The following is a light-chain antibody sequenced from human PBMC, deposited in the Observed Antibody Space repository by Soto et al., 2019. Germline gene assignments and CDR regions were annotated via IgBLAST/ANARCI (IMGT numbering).Light chain of an antibody. CDR1: QSISSW. J-gene: IGKJ1*01. CDR2: KAS. CDR3: QQYNSYWT. Sequence: DIQMTQSKSSLSASVGDRVTITCRASQSISSWLAWYQQKPGKAPKLLIYKASSLESGVPSRFSGSGSGTEFTLTISSLQPDDFATYYCQQYNSYWTFGQGSIVDIK. V-gene: IGKV1-5*03.